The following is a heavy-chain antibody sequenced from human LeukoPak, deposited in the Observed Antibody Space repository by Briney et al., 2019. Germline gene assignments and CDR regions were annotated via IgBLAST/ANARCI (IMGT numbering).Heavy chain of an antibody. CDR2: ISSSSSYI. D-gene: IGHD5-18*01. V-gene: IGHV3-21*05. CDR1: GFTFSSYS. Sequence: GGSLRLSCAASGFTFSSYSMNWVRQAPGKGLEWVSYISSSSSYIYYVDSVKGRFTISRDNAKNSLYLQMNSLRAEDTAVYYCARAPGYRGFLDYWGQGNLVTVSS. J-gene: IGHJ4*02. CDR3: ARAPGYRGFLDY.